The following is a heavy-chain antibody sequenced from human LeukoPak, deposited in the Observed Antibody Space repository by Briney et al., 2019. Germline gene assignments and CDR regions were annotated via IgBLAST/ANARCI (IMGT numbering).Heavy chain of an antibody. CDR3: AELGITMIGGV. CDR2: ITWNSDTI. CDR1: GFTFDDYV. V-gene: IGHV3-9*01. D-gene: IGHD3-10*02. Sequence: GGSLRLSCAASGFTFDDYVMHWVRQAPGKGLEWVSGITWNSDTIAYADSVKGRFTISRDNAKNSLYLQMNSLRAEDTAVYYCAELGITMIGGVWGKGTTVTISS. J-gene: IGHJ6*04.